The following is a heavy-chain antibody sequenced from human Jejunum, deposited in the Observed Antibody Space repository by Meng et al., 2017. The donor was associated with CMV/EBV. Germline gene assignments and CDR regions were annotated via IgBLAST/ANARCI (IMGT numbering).Heavy chain of an antibody. CDR3: ARDSQRITIFGVDNYGMDV. V-gene: IGHV3-21*01. Sequence: GMNWVRQALGKGLEWVSSISCSGSYIYYAESVRGPFTISRDNAKNSLYLQMNSLRAEDTAVYYCARDSQRITIFGVDNYGMDVWGQGTTVTVSS. J-gene: IGHJ6*02. CDR2: ISCSGSYI. CDR1: G. D-gene: IGHD3-3*01.